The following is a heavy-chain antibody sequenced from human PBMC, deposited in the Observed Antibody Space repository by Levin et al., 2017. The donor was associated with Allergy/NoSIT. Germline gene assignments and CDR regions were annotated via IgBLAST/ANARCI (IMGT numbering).Heavy chain of an antibody. CDR1: GFTFDDCG. Sequence: GGSLRLSCAGSGFTFDDCGMHWVRQAPGKGLEWVSGTNWNTASPFSSSSFPFRFTISRDNAKNSLYLQMNSLRAEDTALYYCAKDISPPGSSWYGYAFDIWGQGTMVTVSS. D-gene: IGHD6-13*01. J-gene: IGHJ3*02. CDR3: AKDISPPGSSWYGYAFDI. V-gene: IGHV3-9*01. CDR2: TNWNTASP.